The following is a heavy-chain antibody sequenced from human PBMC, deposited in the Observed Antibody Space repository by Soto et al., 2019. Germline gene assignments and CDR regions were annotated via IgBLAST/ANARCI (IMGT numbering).Heavy chain of an antibody. D-gene: IGHD6-19*01. V-gene: IGHV1-24*01. CDR2: FDPEDGET. CDR1: GYTLTELS. CDR3: ATDPGIAVAGTSYYYYGMDV. Sequence: GASVKVSCKVSGYTLTELSKHWVRQAPGKGLEWMGGFDPEDGETIYAQKFQGRVTMTEDTSTDTAYMELSSLRSEDTAVYYCATDPGIAVAGTSYYYYGMDVWGQGTTVTVSS. J-gene: IGHJ6*02.